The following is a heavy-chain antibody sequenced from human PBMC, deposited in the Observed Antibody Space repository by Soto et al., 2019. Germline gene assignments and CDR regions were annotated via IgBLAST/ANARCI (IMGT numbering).Heavy chain of an antibody. V-gene: IGHV4-30-4*01. CDR1: GGSISSGDYY. J-gene: IGHJ4*02. CDR3: ARHVRGSGRLTDFDY. D-gene: IGHD3-10*01. CDR2: IYYSGST. Sequence: PSETLSLTCTVSGGSISSGDYYWSWIRQPPGKGLEWIGYIYYSGSTYYNPSLKSRVTISVDTSKNQFSLKLSSVTAADTAVYYCARHVRGSGRLTDFDYWGQGTLVTVSS.